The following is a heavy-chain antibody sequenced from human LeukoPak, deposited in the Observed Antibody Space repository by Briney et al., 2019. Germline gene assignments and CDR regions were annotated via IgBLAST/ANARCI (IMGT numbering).Heavy chain of an antibody. CDR1: GFTFSSYG. Sequence: GGSLRLSCAASGFTFSSYGMHWVRQAPGKGLEWVAVIWYDGGNKYYADSVKGRFTISRDNSKNTLYLQMNSLRAEDTAVYYCARSYSGSYPAPFDYWGQGTLVTVSS. J-gene: IGHJ4*02. CDR2: IWYDGGNK. V-gene: IGHV3-33*01. CDR3: ARSYSGSYPAPFDY. D-gene: IGHD1-26*01.